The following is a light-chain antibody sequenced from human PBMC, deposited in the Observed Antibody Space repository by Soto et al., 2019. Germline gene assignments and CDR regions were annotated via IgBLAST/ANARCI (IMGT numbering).Light chain of an antibody. CDR2: EVS. CDR3: SSYTSSSTYVV. V-gene: IGLV2-14*01. J-gene: IGLJ2*01. CDR1: SSDVGGYNY. Sequence: QSVLTQPSSVSGSPGRSITISCTGTSSDVGGYNYVSWYQHHPGKAPKLMIYEVSNRPSGVSNRFSGSKSGNTASLTISGLQAEDEADYYCSSYTSSSTYVVFGGGTKLTVL.